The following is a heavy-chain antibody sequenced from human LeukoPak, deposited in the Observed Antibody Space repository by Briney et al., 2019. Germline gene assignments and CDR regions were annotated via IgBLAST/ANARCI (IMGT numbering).Heavy chain of an antibody. Sequence: SETLSLTCTVSGGSISSYYWSWIRQPAGKGLEWIGRIYTSGSTNYNPSLESRVTISVDTSKNQFSLKLSSVTAADTAVYYCARGRSITMVRGYYYYMDVWGKGTTVTVSS. J-gene: IGHJ6*03. V-gene: IGHV4-4*07. CDR3: ARGRSITMVRGYYYYMDV. CDR2: IYTSGST. D-gene: IGHD3-10*01. CDR1: GGSISSYY.